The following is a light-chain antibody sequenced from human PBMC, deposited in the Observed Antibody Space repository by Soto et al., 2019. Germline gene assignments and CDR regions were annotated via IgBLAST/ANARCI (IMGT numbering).Light chain of an antibody. Sequence: QSVLTQPPSVSGAPGQTVTISCTGTSSNIGSRVDVHWYQHLPGTAPKLLIYANNIRPSGVPDRFSGSKSGSSASLAISGLQAGDEGDYYCQSYDSSLTGSYAFGTGTKLTVL. J-gene: IGLJ1*01. CDR3: QSYDSSLTGSYA. CDR1: SSNIGSRVD. CDR2: ANN. V-gene: IGLV1-40*01.